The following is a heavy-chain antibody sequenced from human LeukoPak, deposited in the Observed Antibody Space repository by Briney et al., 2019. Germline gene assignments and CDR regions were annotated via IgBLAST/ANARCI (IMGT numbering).Heavy chain of an antibody. V-gene: IGHV4-34*01. CDR1: GGSFSGYY. J-gene: IGHJ4*02. Sequence: SETLSLTCAVYGGSFSGYYWSWIRQPPGKGLEWIGEINHSGSTNYNPSLKSRVTISVDTSKNQFSLKLSSVTAADTAVYYCARHFTNYYGSGSYYNFDYWGQGTLVTVSS. D-gene: IGHD3-10*01. CDR2: INHSGST. CDR3: ARHFTNYYGSGSYYNFDY.